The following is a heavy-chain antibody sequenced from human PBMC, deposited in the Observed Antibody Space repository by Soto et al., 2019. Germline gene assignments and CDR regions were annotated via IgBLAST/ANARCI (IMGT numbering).Heavy chain of an antibody. J-gene: IGHJ4*02. CDR3: ARDLTPTINYYDSSGYFSGLDY. Sequence: PSQTVSRTCAISGDSVSINSAAWNWIRKSPSRGLEWLGRTYYRSKWYNDYAVSVKSRITINPDTSKNQFSLQLNSVTPEDTAVYYCARDLTPTINYYDSSGYFSGLDYWGQGTLVTVSS. CDR1: GDSVSINSAA. D-gene: IGHD3-22*01. CDR2: TYYRSKWYN. V-gene: IGHV6-1*01.